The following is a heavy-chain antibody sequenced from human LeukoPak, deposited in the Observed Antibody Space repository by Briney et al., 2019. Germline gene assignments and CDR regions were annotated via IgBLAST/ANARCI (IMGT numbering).Heavy chain of an antibody. CDR3: ARLSGRDFDF. CDR1: GYGFTTYW. Sequence: GESLKISCKIGGYGFTTYWIGWVRLMSGEGLEWMGIIYPGDSETRYSPSFQGQVTMSVDKSISTAYLQWSSLKPSDTAMYYRARLSGRDFDFWGQGTLVTVSS. V-gene: IGHV5-51*01. D-gene: IGHD1-26*01. J-gene: IGHJ4*02. CDR2: IYPGDSET.